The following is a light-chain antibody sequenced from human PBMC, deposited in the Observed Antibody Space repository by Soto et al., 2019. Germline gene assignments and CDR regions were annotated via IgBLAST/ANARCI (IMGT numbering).Light chain of an antibody. Sequence: QSVLTQPASVSGSPGQSITISCSGTSSDVGSYNLVSWYQQHPGKAPKLMTYEGSKRPSGVSNRFSGSKSGNTASLTISGLQAEDDADYYCCSYAGSSTYVFGTGTKVTVL. V-gene: IGLV2-23*01. CDR2: EGS. J-gene: IGLJ1*01. CDR3: CSYAGSSTYV. CDR1: SSDVGSYNL.